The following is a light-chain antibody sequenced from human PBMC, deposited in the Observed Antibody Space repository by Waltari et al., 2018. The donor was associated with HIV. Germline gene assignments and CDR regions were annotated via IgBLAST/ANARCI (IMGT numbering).Light chain of an antibody. V-gene: IGLV3-19*01. CDR2: GKN. J-gene: IGLJ3*02. Sequence: SSELTQDPAVSVALGQTVRITCQGDSLRSYYATWYQQRPGQAPLLAVYGKNIRPSGIPDRFSGSSSGNTASLTISGARAEDEADYYCNSRDSSGDHRWVFGGGTKLTVL. CDR1: SLRSYY. CDR3: NSRDSSGDHRWV.